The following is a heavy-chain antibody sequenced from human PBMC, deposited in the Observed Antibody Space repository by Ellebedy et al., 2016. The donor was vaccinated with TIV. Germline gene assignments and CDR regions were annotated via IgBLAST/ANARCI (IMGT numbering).Heavy chain of an antibody. V-gene: IGHV4-34*01. CDR1: GGSFSGYF. D-gene: IGHD5-18*01. Sequence: MPSETLSLTCTVYGGSFSGYFWSWIRQPPGKGLEWIGEINHSGGTASNPSLRSRVTISVDTSKSQFSLKLTSVTAADTAVYYCARHTEYSDSAAPDYWGQGTLVTVSS. CDR3: ARHTEYSDSAAPDY. CDR2: INHSGGT. J-gene: IGHJ4*02.